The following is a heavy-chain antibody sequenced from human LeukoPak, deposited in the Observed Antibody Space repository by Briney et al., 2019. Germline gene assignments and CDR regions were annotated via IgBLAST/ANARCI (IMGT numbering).Heavy chain of an antibody. CDR1: GLTFSNSP. CDR3: AKGGNYAPLDY. V-gene: IGHV3-23*01. CDR2: ISTSGSDT. Sequence: GGSLRLSCAASGLTFSNSPMTWVRQAPGKGLEWVSAISTSGSDTIYTDSVKDRFTISRDNSKNTLYLKMNSLRGEDTAVYYCAKGGNYAPLDYWGQGTLVTVSS. D-gene: IGHD1-7*01. J-gene: IGHJ4*02.